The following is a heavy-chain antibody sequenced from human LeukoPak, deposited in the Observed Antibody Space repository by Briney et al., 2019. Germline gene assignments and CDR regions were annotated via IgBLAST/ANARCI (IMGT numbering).Heavy chain of an antibody. J-gene: IGHJ3*02. CDR3: ARELWYYDFWSGYSNDAFDI. V-gene: IGHV4-61*01. CDR2: IYYSGST. CDR1: GGSVSSGSYY. D-gene: IGHD3-3*01. Sequence: SETLSLTCIVSGGSVSSGSYYWSWIRQPPGKGLEWIGYIYYSGSTNYNPSLKSRVTISVVTSKNQFSLKLSSVTAADTAVYYCARELWYYDFWSGYSNDAFDIWGQGTMVTVSS.